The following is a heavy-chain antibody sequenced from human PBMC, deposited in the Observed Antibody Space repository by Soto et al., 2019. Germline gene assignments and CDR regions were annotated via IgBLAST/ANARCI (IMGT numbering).Heavy chain of an antibody. V-gene: IGHV3-23*01. CDR3: AKKRTSYCGGDCYPHYFDY. CDR2: ISGSGGST. J-gene: IGHJ4*02. Sequence: EVQLLESGGGLVQPGGSLRLSCAASGFTFSSYAMSWVRQAPGKGLEWVSAISGSGGSTYYADSVKGRFTISRDNSKNTLYLQMNSLRAEDTAVYYCAKKRTSYCGGDCYPHYFDYWGQGTLVTVSS. CDR1: GFTFSSYA. D-gene: IGHD2-21*02.